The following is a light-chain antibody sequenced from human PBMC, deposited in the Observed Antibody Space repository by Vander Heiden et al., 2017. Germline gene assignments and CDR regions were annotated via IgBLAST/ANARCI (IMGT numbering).Light chain of an antibody. J-gene: IGKJ4*01. CDR3: QQGYSTPPT. V-gene: IGKV1-39*01. CDR2: ASS. CDR1: QSISSY. Sequence: DLQMTQSPSSLSASVGDRVTITCRARQSISSYLRWYQQKAGKAPKLLIYASSSLQSGVPSRFSGSGSGTDFTLTISSLQPEDFATYYCQQGYSTPPTFGGGTKVEIK.